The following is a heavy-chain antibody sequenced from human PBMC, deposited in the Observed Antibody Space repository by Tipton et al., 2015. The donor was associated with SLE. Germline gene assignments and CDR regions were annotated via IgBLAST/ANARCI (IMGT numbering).Heavy chain of an antibody. D-gene: IGHD6-13*01. J-gene: IGHJ4*02. CDR1: GFTFSSYS. CDR3: ARDLPAAASDY. V-gene: IGHV3-21*03. Sequence: VQLVQSGGGLVQPGGSLRLSCAASGFTFSSYSMNWVRQAPGKGLEWVSSINSSSSYIYYADSVKGRFTISRDNAKNSLYLQMNSLRAEDTAVYYCARDLPAAASDYWGQGTLVTVSS. CDR2: INSSSSYI.